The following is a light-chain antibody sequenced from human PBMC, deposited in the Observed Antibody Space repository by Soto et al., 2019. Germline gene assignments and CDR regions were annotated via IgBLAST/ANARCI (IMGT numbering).Light chain of an antibody. J-gene: IGKJ3*01. CDR2: GAS. Sequence: EIVLTQSPGTLSLSPGERATLSCRASQSVSSNYLAWYQQNPGQTPRLLIYGASSRATGIPDRFSGSGSGTDFTLTISRVEPEDFAVYYCQQYDISPFTFGPGTKVDVK. V-gene: IGKV3-20*01. CDR1: QSVSSNY. CDR3: QQYDISPFT.